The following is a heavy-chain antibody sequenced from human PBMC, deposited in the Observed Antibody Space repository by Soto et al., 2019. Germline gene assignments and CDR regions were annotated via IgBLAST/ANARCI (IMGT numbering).Heavy chain of an antibody. CDR2: ISGSGGST. D-gene: IGHD3-3*01. V-gene: IGHV3-23*01. CDR3: ENHTIFGPLDP. J-gene: IGHJ5*02. CDR1: GFTFSSYA. Sequence: GGSLRLSCAASGFTFSSYAMSWVRQAPGKGLEWVSAISGSGGSTYYADSVKGRFTISRDNSKNTLYLQMNSLRAEDTAVYYCENHTIFGPLDPCGQRTLVPVSS.